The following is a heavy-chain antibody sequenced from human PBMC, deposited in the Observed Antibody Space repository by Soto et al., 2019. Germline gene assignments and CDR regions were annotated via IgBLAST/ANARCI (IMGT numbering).Heavy chain of an antibody. CDR3: AKDLGVLWFGELFPFDY. CDR1: GFTFSSYA. V-gene: IGHV3-23*01. Sequence: AGGSLRLSCAASGFTFSSYAMSWVRQAPGKGLEWVSAISGSGGSTYYADSVKGRFTISRDNSKNTLYLQMNSLRAEDTAVYYCAKDLGVLWFGELFPFDYWGQGSLDPVSA. CDR2: ISGSGGST. D-gene: IGHD3-10*01. J-gene: IGHJ4*02.